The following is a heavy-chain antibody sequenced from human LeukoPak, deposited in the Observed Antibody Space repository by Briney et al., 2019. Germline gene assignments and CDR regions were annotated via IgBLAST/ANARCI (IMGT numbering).Heavy chain of an antibody. V-gene: IGHV3-23*01. D-gene: IGHD3-22*01. Sequence: GGSLRLSCAASGFTFSNYAMNWVRQAPGEGLEWVSAISASGDTTYYADSVKGRFTISRDNSKNTLYLQMNSLRAEDTAVYYCARDQVVVIVLFDYWGQGTLVTVSS. CDR1: GFTFSNYA. CDR2: ISASGDTT. J-gene: IGHJ4*02. CDR3: ARDQVVVIVLFDY.